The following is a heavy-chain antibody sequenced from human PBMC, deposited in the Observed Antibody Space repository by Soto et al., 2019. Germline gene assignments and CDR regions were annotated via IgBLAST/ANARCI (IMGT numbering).Heavy chain of an antibody. V-gene: IGHV4-39*01. J-gene: IGHJ6*03. Sequence: PSETLSLTCTVSGGSISSSSYYWGWIRQPPGKGLEWIGSIYYSGSTYYNPSLKSRVTISVDTSKNQFSLKLSSVTAADTAVYYCARLGCSSTSCYAGMWPHYYYYYYMDVWGKGTTVTVSS. CDR3: ARLGCSSTSCYAGMWPHYYYYYYMDV. CDR1: GGSISSSSYY. D-gene: IGHD2-2*01. CDR2: IYYSGST.